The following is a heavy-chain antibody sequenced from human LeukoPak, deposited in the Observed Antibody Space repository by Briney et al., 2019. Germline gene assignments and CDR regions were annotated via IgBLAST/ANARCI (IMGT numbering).Heavy chain of an antibody. Sequence: SETLSLTCTVSSGSISSYYWSWIRQPPGKGLEWIGYIYYSGSTNYNPSLKSRVTISVDTSKNQFSLKLSSVTAADTAVYYCATPVGAQGAFDIWGQGTMVTVSS. J-gene: IGHJ3*02. D-gene: IGHD1-26*01. V-gene: IGHV4-59*01. CDR1: SGSISSYY. CDR2: IYYSGST. CDR3: ATPVGAQGAFDI.